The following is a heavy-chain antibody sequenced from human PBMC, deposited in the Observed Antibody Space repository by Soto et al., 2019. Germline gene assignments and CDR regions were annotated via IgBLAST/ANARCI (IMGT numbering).Heavy chain of an antibody. CDR2: IRSKAYGGTT. CDR3: TTDYDSSGYIYYYGMDV. D-gene: IGHD3-22*01. V-gene: IGHV3-49*03. Sequence: GPLRLSCTASGCTFGDYAMSWFRQAPGKGLEWVGFIRSKAYGGTTEYAASVKGRFTISRDDSKSIAYLQMNSLKTEDTAVYYCTTDYDSSGYIYYYGMDVWGQGTTVTVSS. CDR1: GCTFGDYA. J-gene: IGHJ6*02.